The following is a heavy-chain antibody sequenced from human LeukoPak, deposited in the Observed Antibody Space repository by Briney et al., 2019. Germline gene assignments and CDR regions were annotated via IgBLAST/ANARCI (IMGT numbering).Heavy chain of an antibody. D-gene: IGHD2-21*02. J-gene: IGHJ4*02. CDR2: INHSGST. CDR1: GGSFIPYY. CDR3: ARGGFYCGGDCYVDY. V-gene: IGHV4-34*01. Sequence: SETLPLTCAVYGGSFIPYYWSWIRQPPGKGLEWIGEINHSGSTNYNPSLKSRVTISVDTSKNQFSLKLSSVTAADTAVYYCARGGFYCGGDCYVDYWGQGTLVTASS.